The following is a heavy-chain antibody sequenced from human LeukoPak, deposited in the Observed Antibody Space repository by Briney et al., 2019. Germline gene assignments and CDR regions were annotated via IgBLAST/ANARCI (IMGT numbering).Heavy chain of an antibody. V-gene: IGHV3-11*01. J-gene: IGHJ4*02. Sequence: AGGSLRLSCAASGFTFSDYYMSWIRQAPGKGLEWVSYISSSGSTIYYADSVKGRFTISRDNAKNSLYLQMNSLRAEDTAVYYCARGPLGVVVVAADPFDYWGQGTLVTVSS. CDR3: ARGPLGVVVVAADPFDY. D-gene: IGHD2-15*01. CDR2: ISSSGSTI. CDR1: GFTFSDYY.